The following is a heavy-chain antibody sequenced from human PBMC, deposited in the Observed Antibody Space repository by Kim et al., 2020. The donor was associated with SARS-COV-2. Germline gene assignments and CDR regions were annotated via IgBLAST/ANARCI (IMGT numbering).Heavy chain of an antibody. CDR3: ARQAIYYYDSSGFPDY. Sequence: SLKSRVTISVDTSKNQFSLKLSSVTAADTAVYYCARQAIYYYDSSGFPDYWGQGTLVTVSS. V-gene: IGHV4-39*01. D-gene: IGHD3-22*01. J-gene: IGHJ4*02.